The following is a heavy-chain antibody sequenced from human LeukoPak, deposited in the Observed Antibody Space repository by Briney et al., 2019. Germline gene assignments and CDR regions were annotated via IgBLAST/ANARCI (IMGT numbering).Heavy chain of an antibody. V-gene: IGHV4-34*01. CDR1: GGSFSGYY. J-gene: IGHJ5*02. CDR2: INHSGST. CDR3: ARHYEGNWFGP. D-gene: IGHD3-3*01. Sequence: PSETLSLTCAVYGGSFSGYYWSWIRQPPGKGLEWIGEINHSGSTNYNPSLKSRVTISVDTSKNQFSLKLSSVTAADTAVYYCARHYEGNWFGPWGQGTLVTVSS.